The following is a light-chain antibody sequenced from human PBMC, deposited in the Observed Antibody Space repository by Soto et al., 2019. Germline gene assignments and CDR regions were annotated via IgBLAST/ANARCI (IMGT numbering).Light chain of an antibody. V-gene: IGLV2-14*03. CDR1: SSDVGGYNF. J-gene: IGLJ2*01. CDR3: SSDTSSSTVI. Sequence: QSVLTQPASVSGSPGQSITISCTGTSSDVGGYNFVSWYQQHPGKAPKFIIYDVRNRPSGVSNRFSGSRSGNTASLTISGLQAEDEDYYYCSSDTSSSTVIFGGGTKLTVL. CDR2: DVR.